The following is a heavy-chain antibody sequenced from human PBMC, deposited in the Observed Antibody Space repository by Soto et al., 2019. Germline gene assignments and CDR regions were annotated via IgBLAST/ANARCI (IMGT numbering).Heavy chain of an antibody. CDR3: ARDPSGIVGEGF. CDR2: INPKSGGP. Sequence: ASVKVSCKASGYTFTGYHIHWVRQAPGQGLEWMGWINPKSGGPNYAQKFQGRVTMTRDTSISTAYMELSRLTSDDTAVYYCARDPSGIVGEGFWGQGTLVTVSS. D-gene: IGHD3-22*01. V-gene: IGHV1-2*02. CDR1: GYTFTGYH. J-gene: IGHJ4*02.